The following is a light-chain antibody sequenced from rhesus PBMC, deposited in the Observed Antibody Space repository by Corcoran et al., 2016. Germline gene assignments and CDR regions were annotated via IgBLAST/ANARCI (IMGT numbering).Light chain of an antibody. Sequence: DIQMTQSPSSLSASVGDTVTLTCRASQGISSYLAWYQQKPGKAPKPLIYYASNLESGVPSRFSGSGYGTEFTLTISSLQPEDFATYYCQQYNSAPYSFGQGTKVEIK. V-gene: IGKV1-37*01. CDR2: YAS. CDR1: QGISSY. CDR3: QQYNSAPYS. J-gene: IGKJ2*01.